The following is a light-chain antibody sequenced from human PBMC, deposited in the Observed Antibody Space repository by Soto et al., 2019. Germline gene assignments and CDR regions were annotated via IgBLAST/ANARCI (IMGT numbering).Light chain of an antibody. CDR2: DVG. V-gene: IGLV2-14*01. CDR3: SSYTSSSPVV. Sequence: QSALTQPASVSGSPGQSITISCTGTSSDVGGYNYVSWYQQHPGKAPKLIIYDVGNRPSGVSIRFSGSKSGNTASLTISGLHAEDEADYYCSSYTSSSPVVFGGGTKLTVL. J-gene: IGLJ2*01. CDR1: SSDVGGYNY.